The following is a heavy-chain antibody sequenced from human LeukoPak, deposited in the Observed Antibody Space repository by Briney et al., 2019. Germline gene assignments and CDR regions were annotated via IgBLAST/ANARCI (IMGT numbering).Heavy chain of an antibody. D-gene: IGHD6-19*01. CDR2: IYYSGST. CDR1: GGSISSYY. V-gene: IGHV4-59*08. Sequence: SETLSLTCTVSGGSISSYYWSWIRQPPGKGLEWIGYIYYSGSTNYNPSLKSRVTISVDTSKNQFSLKLSSVTAADTAVYYCARLVAVAGTVNPWGQGTLVTVSS. CDR3: ARLVAVAGTVNP. J-gene: IGHJ5*02.